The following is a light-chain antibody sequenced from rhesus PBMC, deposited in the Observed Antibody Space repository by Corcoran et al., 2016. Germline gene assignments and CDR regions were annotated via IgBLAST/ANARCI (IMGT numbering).Light chain of an antibody. V-gene: IGKV1-22*01. Sequence: DIQMTQSPSSLSASVGDTVTSTCRASQGSSSWLAWYQQKPGKAPKLLLYKASSFQSGVPSRFSGSGSGTDFPLTIRSLHSADFATYYCQQYSSRPPTFGGGTKVELK. CDR2: KAS. CDR3: QQYSSRPPT. J-gene: IGKJ4*01. CDR1: QGSSSW.